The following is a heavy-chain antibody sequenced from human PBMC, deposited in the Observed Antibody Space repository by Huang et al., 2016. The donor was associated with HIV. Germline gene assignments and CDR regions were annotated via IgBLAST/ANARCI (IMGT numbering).Heavy chain of an antibody. D-gene: IGHD6-13*01. CDR2: INPNSDTT. V-gene: IGHV1-2*02. CDR1: GYSLTAYY. J-gene: IGHJ4*02. Sequence: QVQLVQSGAEVKKPGASVRVSCKASGYSLTAYYIHWLRQAPGQGLEWMGWINPNSDTTNDAQNIQGRVALTRDTSINTMYMDLNGLRSDDTAVYYGTRVFVRCYSSNCNYFDFWGQGTLITVSS. CDR3: TRVFVRCYSSNCNYFDF.